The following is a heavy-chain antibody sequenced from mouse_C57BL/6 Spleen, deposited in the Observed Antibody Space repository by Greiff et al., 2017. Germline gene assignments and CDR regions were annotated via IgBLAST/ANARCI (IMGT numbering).Heavy chain of an antibody. D-gene: IGHD2-4*01. CDR1: GYTFTSYW. CDR2: INPSSGYT. Sequence: QVQLQPSGAELAKPGASVKLSCKASGYTFTSYWMHWVKQRPGQGLEWIGYINPSSGYTKYNQKFKDKATLTADKSSSTAYMQLSSLTYEDSAVYYCARYDYDEGGYFDYWGQGTTLTVSS. CDR3: ARYDYDEGGYFDY. V-gene: IGHV1-7*01. J-gene: IGHJ2*01.